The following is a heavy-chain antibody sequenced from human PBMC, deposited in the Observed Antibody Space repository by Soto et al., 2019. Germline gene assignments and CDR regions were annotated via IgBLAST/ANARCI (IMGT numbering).Heavy chain of an antibody. Sequence: QVQLVESGGGLVKPGGSLRLSCAASGFTFSDYYMSWIRQAPGKVLEWVSYISSSSSYTNYEDSVKGRVTISRDNTKNTLYLQMNSLRAEDPAVYYCASYCSSTSCASDAFDIWGQGTMVTVTS. J-gene: IGHJ3*02. CDR3: ASYCSSTSCASDAFDI. V-gene: IGHV3-11*05. D-gene: IGHD2-2*01. CDR1: GFTFSDYY. CDR2: ISSSSSYT.